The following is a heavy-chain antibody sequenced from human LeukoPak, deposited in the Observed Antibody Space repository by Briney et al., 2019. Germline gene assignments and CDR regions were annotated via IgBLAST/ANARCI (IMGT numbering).Heavy chain of an antibody. CDR2: IWYDGSNK. V-gene: IGHV3-33*01. J-gene: IGHJ1*01. CDR3: ARGDGYKDAEYLQH. CDR1: GFTFSSYG. Sequence: GRSLRLSCAASGFTFSSYGMHWVRQAPGKGLEWVAVIWYDGSNKYYGDSVKGRFTISRDNSKKTLYLQMNSLRVEGTAVYYCARGDGYKDAEYLQHWGQGTLVTVS. D-gene: IGHD5-24*01.